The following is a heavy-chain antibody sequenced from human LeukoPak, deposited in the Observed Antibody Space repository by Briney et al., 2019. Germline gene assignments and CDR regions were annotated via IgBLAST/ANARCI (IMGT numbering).Heavy chain of an antibody. CDR3: ARADYYGSGSYYYFDF. J-gene: IGHJ4*02. CDR2: IYYSGST. D-gene: IGHD3-10*01. V-gene: IGHV4-31*03. CDR1: GGSISSGGYY. Sequence: SQTLSLTCTVSGGSISSGGYYWNWIRHHPGKGLEWIGYIYYSGSTYYNPSLKSRVTISVDTYKNQFSLRLSSVTAADTAVYYCARADYYGSGSYYYFDFWGQGTLVTVSS.